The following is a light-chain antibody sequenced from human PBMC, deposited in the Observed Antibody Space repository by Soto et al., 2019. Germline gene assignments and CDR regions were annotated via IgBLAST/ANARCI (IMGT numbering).Light chain of an antibody. J-gene: IGLJ1*01. V-gene: IGLV2-14*01. Sequence: QSALSQPASMSGSPGHSITIPCTGASRDIGLYNYVSWYQHHPGKAPKLLISEVNIRPSGLSDRFSASKAGNTASLTISGLQPEDDAFYSCSCLSTTRTPIVFGTGTKVTVL. CDR2: EVN. CDR3: SCLSTTRTPIV. CDR1: SRDIGLYNY.